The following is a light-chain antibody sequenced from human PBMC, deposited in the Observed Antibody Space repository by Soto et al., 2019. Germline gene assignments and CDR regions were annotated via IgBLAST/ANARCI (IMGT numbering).Light chain of an antibody. CDR1: SSDVVGYNY. CDR3: RSYTSSSTLVV. J-gene: IGLJ2*01. CDR2: DVS. Sequence: QSVLTQPASVSGSPGQSITISCTGTSSDVVGYNYVSWYQQHPGKAPKLMICDVSNRPSGVSNRFSGSKSGNTASLTISGRQAADEADYYCRSYTSSSTLVVFGGGTKLTVL. V-gene: IGLV2-14*01.